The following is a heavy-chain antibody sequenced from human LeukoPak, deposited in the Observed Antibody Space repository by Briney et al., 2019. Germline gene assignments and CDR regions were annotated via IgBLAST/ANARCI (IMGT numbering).Heavy chain of an antibody. CDR1: GYTFTSHG. Sequence: ASVKVSCKASGYTFTSHGISWVRQAPGQGLEWMRWISAYNGNTEYAEKFQGRVTMTTDTSTSTAYMELRSLGSDDTAVYYCARDTMVTSNWFDPWGQGTLVTVSS. J-gene: IGHJ5*02. D-gene: IGHD4-17*01. CDR2: ISAYNGNT. CDR3: ARDTMVTSNWFDP. V-gene: IGHV1-18*01.